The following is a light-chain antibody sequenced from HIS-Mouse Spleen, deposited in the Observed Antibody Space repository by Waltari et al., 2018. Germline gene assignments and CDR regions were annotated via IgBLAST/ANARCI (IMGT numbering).Light chain of an antibody. V-gene: IGKV3-11*01. Sequence: EIVLTQSPPTLSLSPGETATLSCRASQSVSSYLYWYQQKPGQAPRLLIYDASNRATGIPARFSGSGSGTDFTLTISSLEPEDFAVYYCQQRSNWLFTFGPGTKVDIK. CDR1: QSVSSY. CDR3: QQRSNWLFT. J-gene: IGKJ3*01. CDR2: DAS.